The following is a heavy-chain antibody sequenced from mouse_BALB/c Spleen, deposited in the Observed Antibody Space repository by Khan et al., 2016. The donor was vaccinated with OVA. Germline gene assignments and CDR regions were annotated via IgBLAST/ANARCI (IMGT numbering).Heavy chain of an antibody. V-gene: IGHV3-2*02. CDR3: GSIRFYYRFSFFDY. CDR2: ISYSGST. Sequence: QLEESGPGLVKPSQSLSLTCTVSGYSITSDYAWNWIRQFPGNKLEWMGYISYSGSTSYNPSLESRISIIRDTSKNQFFLQLNSVTTEDTATYYCGSIRFYYRFSFFDYWGQGTTRTVSS. CDR1: GYSITSDYA. J-gene: IGHJ2*01. D-gene: IGHD2-14*01.